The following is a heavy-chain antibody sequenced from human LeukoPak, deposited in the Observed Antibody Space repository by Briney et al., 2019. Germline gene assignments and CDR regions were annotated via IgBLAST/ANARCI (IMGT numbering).Heavy chain of an antibody. CDR2: INPNSGGT. V-gene: IGHV1-2*06. Sequence: ASVKVSCKASGYTFTGYYLHWVRQAPGQGLEWMGRINPNSGGTNYAQKFQGRVTMTRDTSISTAYMELSRLRSDDTAEYYCARAEGLRFLEWLLNYWGQGTLVTVSS. D-gene: IGHD3-3*01. J-gene: IGHJ4*02. CDR1: GYTFTGYY. CDR3: ARAEGLRFLEWLLNY.